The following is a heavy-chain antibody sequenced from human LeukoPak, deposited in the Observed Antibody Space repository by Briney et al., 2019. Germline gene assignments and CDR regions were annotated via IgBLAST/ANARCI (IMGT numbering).Heavy chain of an antibody. J-gene: IGHJ4*02. CDR3: AATSYYGSGTYDC. V-gene: IGHV4-59*08. D-gene: IGHD3-10*01. CDR2: IYYSGST. Sequence: SETLSLTCTVSGGSISNYYWSWIRQPPGKGLEWIGYIYYSGSTNYNASLKSRVTISVDTSKNQFSLKLNSVTAADTAVYYCAATSYYGSGTYDCWGQGSLVTVSS. CDR1: GGSISNYY.